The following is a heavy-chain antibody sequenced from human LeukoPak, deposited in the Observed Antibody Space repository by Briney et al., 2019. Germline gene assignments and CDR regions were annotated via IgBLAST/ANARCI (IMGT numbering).Heavy chain of an antibody. CDR1: GYTFTNHP. J-gene: IGHJ4*02. CDR2: INPNSGDT. V-gene: IGHV1-2*02. D-gene: IGHD5-12*01. Sequence: GASVKVSCKASGYTFTNHPMHWVRQAPGQGLEWMEWINPNSGDTNYVQKFQGRVTMTRDPSISTAYMELSGLRADDTAVYYCARERYTAYGNFDYWGQGTQVTVSS. CDR3: ARERYTAYGNFDY.